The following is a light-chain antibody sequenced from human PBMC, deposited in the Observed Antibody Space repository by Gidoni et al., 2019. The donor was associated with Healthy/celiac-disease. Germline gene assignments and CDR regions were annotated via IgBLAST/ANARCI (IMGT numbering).Light chain of an antibody. J-gene: IGKJ1*01. CDR1: QSVSSY. Sequence: ELVSPQPPASLSVSPGERATLSCRASQSVSSYLAWYQQKPGQAPRLLIYDASSRATGIPARFSGSGSGTDFTLTISSLEPEDFAVYYCQQSNNWPTTFGQGTKVELK. CDR2: DAS. V-gene: IGKV3-11*01. CDR3: QQSNNWPTT.